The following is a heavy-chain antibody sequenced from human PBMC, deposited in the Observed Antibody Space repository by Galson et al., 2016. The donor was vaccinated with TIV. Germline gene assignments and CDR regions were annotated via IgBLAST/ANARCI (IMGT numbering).Heavy chain of an antibody. Sequence: SLRLSCAAFGFTFSAYAMHWVRQAPGKGLEWVSTISSSGRFVYYADSLKGRFTISRDSATSSLHLQMNSLRAEDSGIYYCARVRGDGEYSYGACVYWGQGTLVTVSS. CDR1: GFTFSAYA. J-gene: IGHJ4*02. D-gene: IGHD2/OR15-2a*01. V-gene: IGHV3-21*01. CDR2: ISSSGRFV. CDR3: ARVRGDGEYSYGACVY.